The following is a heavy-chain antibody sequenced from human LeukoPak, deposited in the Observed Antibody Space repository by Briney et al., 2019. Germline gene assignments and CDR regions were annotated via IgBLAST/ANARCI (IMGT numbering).Heavy chain of an antibody. CDR3: AIQGVYYYDSSGYFSFDY. J-gene: IGHJ4*02. CDR2: ISGSGGST. Sequence: GGSLRLSCAASGFTFSSYAMSCVRQAPGKGLEWVSAISGSGGSTYYADSVKGRFTISRDNSKNTLYLQMNSLRAEDTAVYYCAIQGVYYYDSSGYFSFDYWGQGTLVTVSS. D-gene: IGHD3-22*01. V-gene: IGHV3-23*01. CDR1: GFTFSSYA.